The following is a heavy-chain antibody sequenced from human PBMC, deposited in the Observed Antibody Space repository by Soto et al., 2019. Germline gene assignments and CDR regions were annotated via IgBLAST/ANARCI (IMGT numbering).Heavy chain of an antibody. Sequence: PVGSLRLSCAASGFTFSNVWMIWVRQAPGKGLEWLGRIKSKSDGGTTDYAAPVKGRFTISRDDSKNTLYLQMNSLKTEDTAVYYCSTELRSHYWGQGTLVTVSS. CDR1: GFTFSNVW. J-gene: IGHJ4*02. D-gene: IGHD5-12*01. CDR2: IKSKSDGGTT. V-gene: IGHV3-15*01. CDR3: STELRSHY.